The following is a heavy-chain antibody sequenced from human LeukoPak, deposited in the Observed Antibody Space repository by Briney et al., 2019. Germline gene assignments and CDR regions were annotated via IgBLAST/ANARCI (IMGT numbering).Heavy chain of an antibody. CDR3: ARFTGGPYYFDY. Sequence: PSETLSLTCAVYGGSFSGYYWSWIRQPPGKGLEWIGEINHSGSTNYNPSLKSRVTISVDTSKNQFSLKLSFVTAADTAVYYCARFTGGPYYFDYWGQGTLVTVSS. CDR2: INHSGST. D-gene: IGHD2-15*01. CDR1: GGSFSGYY. V-gene: IGHV4-34*01. J-gene: IGHJ4*02.